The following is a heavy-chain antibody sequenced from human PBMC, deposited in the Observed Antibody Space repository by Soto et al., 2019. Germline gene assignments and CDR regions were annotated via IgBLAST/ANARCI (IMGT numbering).Heavy chain of an antibody. CDR2: IIPIFGTA. CDR3: ARVPGVGVVVPAASFGCWCYP. D-gene: IGHD2-2*01. CDR1: GGTFSSYA. J-gene: IGHJ5*02. Sequence: QVQLVQSGAEVKKPGSSVKVSCKASGGTFSSYAISWVRQAPGQGLEWMGGIIPIFGTANYAQKFQGRVTITADKSTSTAYMELSSLRSEDTAVYYCARVPGVGVVVPAASFGCWCYPWGQGTLVTVSS. V-gene: IGHV1-69*06.